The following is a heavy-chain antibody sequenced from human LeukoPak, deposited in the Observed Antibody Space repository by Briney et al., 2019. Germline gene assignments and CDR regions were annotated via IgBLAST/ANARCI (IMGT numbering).Heavy chain of an antibody. CDR1: GFTFSSYC. CDR3: AKAPFSSQCNYFDY. V-gene: IGHV3-33*06. CDR2: IWYDGSNK. J-gene: IGHJ4*02. Sequence: PGGSLRLSCAASGFTFSSYCMHWVRQAPGKGLEWVAVIWYDGSNKYYADSVKGRFTISRDNSKNTLYLQMNSLRAEYTAVYYFAKAPFSSQCNYFDYWGQGTLVTVSS.